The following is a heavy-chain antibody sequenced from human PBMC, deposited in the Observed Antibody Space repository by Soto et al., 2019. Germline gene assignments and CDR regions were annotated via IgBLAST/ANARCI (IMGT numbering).Heavy chain of an antibody. J-gene: IGHJ4*02. CDR1: GFTFSDCA. Sequence: EVQVWESGGGLVQPGGSLRLSCEVSGFTFSDCAMSWVRQAPGKGLEWVSGISGTGRSTFYADSVKDRFTISRDNSKNTVYLQMTSLRAEDTAVYYCAKGNTSGWYFFDYWGQGTLVTVSS. D-gene: IGHD6-19*01. CDR3: AKGNTSGWYFFDY. V-gene: IGHV3-23*01. CDR2: ISGTGRST.